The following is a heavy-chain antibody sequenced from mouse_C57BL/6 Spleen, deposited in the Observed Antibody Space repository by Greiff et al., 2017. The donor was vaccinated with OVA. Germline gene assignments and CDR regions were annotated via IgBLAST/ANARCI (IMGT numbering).Heavy chain of an antibody. Sequence: DVKLQESGPGMVKPSQSLSLTCTVTGYSITSGYDWHWIRHFPGNKLEWMGYISYSGSTNYNPSLKSRISITHDTSKNHFFLKLNSVTTEDTATYYCARSLDYDPFAYWGQGTLVTVSA. J-gene: IGHJ3*01. CDR3: ARSLDYDPFAY. V-gene: IGHV3-1*01. D-gene: IGHD2-4*01. CDR1: GYSITSGYD. CDR2: ISYSGST.